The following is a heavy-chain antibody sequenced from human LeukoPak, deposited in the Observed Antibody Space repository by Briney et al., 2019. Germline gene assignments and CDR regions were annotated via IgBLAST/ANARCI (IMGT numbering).Heavy chain of an antibody. J-gene: IGHJ6*02. CDR1: GGTFSSYA. V-gene: IGHV1-69*13. CDR3: ARDLYNCNPRDYYYYGMDV. D-gene: IGHD1-20*01. CDR2: IIPIFGTA. Sequence: SVTVSCKASGGTFSSYAISWVRQAPGQGLEWMGGIIPIFGTANYVQKFQGRVTITADESTSTAYMELSSLRSEDTAVYYCARDLYNCNPRDYYYYGMDVWGQGTMVTVSS.